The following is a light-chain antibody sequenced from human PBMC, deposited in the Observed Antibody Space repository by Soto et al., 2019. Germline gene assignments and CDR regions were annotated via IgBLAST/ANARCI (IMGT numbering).Light chain of an antibody. CDR1: QSVSDK. CDR3: QQYNTWPIT. Sequence: VSESSDTLYVSPGERVTLSCRASQSVSDKLAWYQQTPGQRPRLLVYRASTRTLGIPARFSGSESGTEFTLTISILQSEHFTIYYCQQYNTWPITFGQGTRLDIK. CDR2: RAS. J-gene: IGKJ5*01. V-gene: IGKV3-15*01.